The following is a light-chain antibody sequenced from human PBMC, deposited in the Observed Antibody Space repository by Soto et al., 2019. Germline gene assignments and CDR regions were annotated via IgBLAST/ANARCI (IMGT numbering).Light chain of an antibody. Sequence: QSALTQPPSASGSPGQSLTISCTGTSTDVGNYNYVSWYQQHPGKAPKLMISDVNRRPSGVPDRFSGSKSGNTASLTVSGLQAEDEADYYCSSYAGSNNWMFGGGTKLTVL. J-gene: IGLJ3*02. V-gene: IGLV2-8*01. CDR3: SSYAGSNNWM. CDR2: DVN. CDR1: STDVGNYNY.